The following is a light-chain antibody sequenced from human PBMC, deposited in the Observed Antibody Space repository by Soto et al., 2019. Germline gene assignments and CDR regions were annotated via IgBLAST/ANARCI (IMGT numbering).Light chain of an antibody. J-gene: IGKJ1*01. CDR1: QGISNY. Sequence: DIQMTQSPSSLSASVGDKVTITCRASQGISNYLAWYQQKPGKVPTLLIYSASTLQSGVPSRFSGSGSGTAFTLTLSSLQPEDVATYYCQRYDSAPWTFGQGTKVEIK. CDR2: SAS. CDR3: QRYDSAPWT. V-gene: IGKV1-27*01.